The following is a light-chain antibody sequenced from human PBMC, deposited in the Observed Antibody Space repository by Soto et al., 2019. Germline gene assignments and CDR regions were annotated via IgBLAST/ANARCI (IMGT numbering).Light chain of an antibody. Sequence: DVQMTQSPPSLSASVGDSVTLTCRTSQTIAKSLTWYQQKPGKSPKLLSHNAVILQLGVPSSVSGSMSGADFTLTVGSLQPDDFATDVCQESYCIPFTFGPGTKVEIK. CDR1: QTIAKS. CDR3: QESYCIPFT. J-gene: IGKJ3*01. V-gene: IGKV1-39*01. CDR2: NAV.